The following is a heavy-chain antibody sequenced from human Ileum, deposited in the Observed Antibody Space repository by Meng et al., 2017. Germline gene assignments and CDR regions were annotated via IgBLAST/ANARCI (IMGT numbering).Heavy chain of an antibody. CDR3: AKDDSSGSYNDC. Sequence: GESLKISCAASGFTFNNYAMSWVRQAPGKGLEWVSTIDKTGGDTYYADSVKGRFIISRDNSKNTLYLQMNSLRAEDTAVYYCAKDDSSGSYNDCWGQGTLVTVSS. J-gene: IGHJ4*02. CDR2: IDKTGGDT. CDR1: GFTFNNYA. D-gene: IGHD6-19*01. V-gene: IGHV3-23*01.